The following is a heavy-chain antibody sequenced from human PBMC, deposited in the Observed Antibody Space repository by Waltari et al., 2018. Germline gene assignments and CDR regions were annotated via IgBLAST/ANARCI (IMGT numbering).Heavy chain of an antibody. J-gene: IGHJ4*02. V-gene: IGHV4-39*01. CDR1: GCPISSSSYS. Sequence: QLQLQESGPGMAKPSETLSLTCPVPGCPISSSSYSWVVSRRPPGRGREWIGSIYYSGGTYYNPSLKSRVTISVDTSKNQFSLKLSSVTAADTAVYYCARHHAHIVLMVNASSGPFDYWGQGTLVTVSS. D-gene: IGHD2-8*01. CDR2: IYYSGGT. CDR3: ARHHAHIVLMVNASSGPFDY.